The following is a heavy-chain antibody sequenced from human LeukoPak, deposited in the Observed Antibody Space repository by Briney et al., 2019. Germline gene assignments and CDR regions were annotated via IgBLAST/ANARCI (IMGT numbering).Heavy chain of an antibody. Sequence: GGSLRLSCAASGFTFSDYYMSWIRQAPGKGLEWVSYISSSSSTIYYADSVKGRFTISRDNAKNSLCLQMNSLRAEDTAVYYCARALVEEWLLYRYFSNYYMDVWGKGTTVTVSS. CDR2: ISSSSSTI. CDR1: GFTFSDYY. J-gene: IGHJ6*03. D-gene: IGHD3-3*01. CDR3: ARALVEEWLLYRYFSNYYMDV. V-gene: IGHV3-11*01.